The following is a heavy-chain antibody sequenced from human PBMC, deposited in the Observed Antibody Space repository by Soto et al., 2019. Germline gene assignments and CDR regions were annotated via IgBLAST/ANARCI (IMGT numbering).Heavy chain of an antibody. V-gene: IGHV4-30-2*01. Sequence: PSETLSLTCAVSGGSISSGGYSWSWIRQPPGKGLEWVGYIYHSGSTYYNPSLKSRVTISIDRSKNQFSLKLSSVTAADTAVYYCTRSSSTVTTLDYWGQGTLVTVSS. CDR1: GGSISSGGYS. J-gene: IGHJ4*02. D-gene: IGHD2-2*01. CDR3: TRSSSTVTTLDY. CDR2: IYHSGST.